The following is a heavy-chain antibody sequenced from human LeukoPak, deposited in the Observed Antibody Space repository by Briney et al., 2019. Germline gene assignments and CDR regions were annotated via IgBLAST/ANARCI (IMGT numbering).Heavy chain of an antibody. CDR1: GFTFSNYD. V-gene: IGHV3-13*01. CDR3: ARGRCSSSSCYERLNGLDV. J-gene: IGHJ6*02. Sequence: GGSLRLSCAASGFTFSNYDMHWVRQATGKGLEWVSSIDTAGDTYYPGSVKGRFTISRENAKKSFYLQMNSLRAGDTAVYYCARGRCSSSSCYERLNGLDVWGQGTTVTVSS. D-gene: IGHD2-2*01. CDR2: IDTAGDT.